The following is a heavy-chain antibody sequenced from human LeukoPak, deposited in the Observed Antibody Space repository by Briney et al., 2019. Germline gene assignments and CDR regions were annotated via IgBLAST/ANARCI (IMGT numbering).Heavy chain of an antibody. D-gene: IGHD3-10*01. J-gene: IGHJ5*02. CDR2: INTGNGNT. Sequence: ASVKVSCKASGYTFTSYTMHWVRQAPGQRLEWMGWINTGNGNTKSSQGFQDRVTIARDTSASTAYMELSSLRSEDMAVYCCARGARFRSYGSGTYYTSLPFDPWGQGTLVTVYS. V-gene: IGHV1-3*03. CDR1: GYTFTSYT. CDR3: ARGARFRSYGSGTYYTSLPFDP.